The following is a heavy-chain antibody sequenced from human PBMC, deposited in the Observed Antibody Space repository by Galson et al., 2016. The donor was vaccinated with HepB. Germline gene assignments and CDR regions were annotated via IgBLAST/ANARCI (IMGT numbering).Heavy chain of an antibody. CDR3: AHGPWLGNGDF. CDR2: IYWNDDK. D-gene: IGHD2-21*01. V-gene: IGHV2-5*01. CDR1: GVSLTTRGVG. Sequence: PALVKPTQTLTLTCSLSGVSLTTRGVGVGWIRQPPGKALEWLALIYWNDDKRYNPSLKSRLTVTKDTSKNQVGLILTNVDPVDTATYFCAHGPWLGNGDFWGHGILVTVSS. J-gene: IGHJ4*01.